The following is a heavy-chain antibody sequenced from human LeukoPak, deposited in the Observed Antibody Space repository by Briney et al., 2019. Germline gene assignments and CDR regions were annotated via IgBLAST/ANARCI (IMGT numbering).Heavy chain of an antibody. CDR3: ARAYGSSGYDIIDV. D-gene: IGHD5-12*01. Sequence: GGSLRLSCAASGFTFSSYWMGWVRQAPGQGLEWVANIRQEGSEKNYAASVKGRFTISRDNAKNSLYLQMSSLRVEDTAVYYCARAYGSSGYDIIDVWGQGTTVTVSS. J-gene: IGHJ6*02. CDR1: GFTFSSYW. CDR2: IRQEGSEK. V-gene: IGHV3-7*01.